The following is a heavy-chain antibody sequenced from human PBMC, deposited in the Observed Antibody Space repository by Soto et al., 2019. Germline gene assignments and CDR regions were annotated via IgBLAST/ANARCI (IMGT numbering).Heavy chain of an antibody. Sequence: ASVKVSCKASGYTFTSYGISWVRQAPGQGLEWMGWISAYNGNTNYAQKLQGRVTMTTDTSTSTAYMELRSLTSDDTAVFYCARVGVGLAAPRVWPCWGQGTPVTVSS. V-gene: IGHV1-18*04. CDR1: GYTFTSYG. D-gene: IGHD6-13*01. CDR3: ARVGVGLAAPRVWPC. CDR2: ISAYNGNT. J-gene: IGHJ4*02.